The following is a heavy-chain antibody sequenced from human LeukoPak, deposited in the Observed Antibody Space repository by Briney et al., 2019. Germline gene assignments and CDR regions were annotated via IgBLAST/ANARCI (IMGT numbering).Heavy chain of an antibody. CDR2: ISSSSYI. CDR3: ARGGAYYYYMDV. Sequence: GGTLRLSCAASGFTFSSYGMSWVRQAPGKGLEWVSSISSSSYIYYADSLKGRFTISRDNAKNSLYLQMNSLRAEDTAVYYCARGGAYYYYMDVWGKGTTVTVSS. D-gene: IGHD4/OR15-4a*01. CDR1: GFTFSSYG. J-gene: IGHJ6*03. V-gene: IGHV3-21*01.